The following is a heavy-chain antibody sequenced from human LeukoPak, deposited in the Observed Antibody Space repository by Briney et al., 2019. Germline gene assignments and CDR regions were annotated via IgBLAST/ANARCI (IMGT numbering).Heavy chain of an antibody. CDR2: IYYSGST. D-gene: IGHD3-9*01. J-gene: IGHJ4*02. Sequence: SETLSLTCTVSGGSISSYYWSWIRQPPGKGLEWIGYIYYSGSTNYNPSLKSRVTISVDTSKNQFSLKLSSVTAADTAVYYCGRDRPTGYYDYWGQGILVTVSS. V-gene: IGHV4-59*01. CDR1: GGSISSYY. CDR3: GRDRPTGYYDY.